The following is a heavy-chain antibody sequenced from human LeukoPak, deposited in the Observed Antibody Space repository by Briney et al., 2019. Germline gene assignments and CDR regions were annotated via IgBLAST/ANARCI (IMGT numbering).Heavy chain of an antibody. CDR2: IGISSGNT. D-gene: IGHD5-12*01. J-gene: IGHJ4*01. V-gene: IGHV3-48*01. CDR3: ARDHRYAFDN. Sequence: GSLRLSCAASGFNFIDYSMNWVRQAPGKGLEWISYIGISSGNTRYADSVKGRFTTSRDKARNSLYLQMNSLRVEDTAVYYCARDHRYAFDNWGHGTLVTVSS. CDR1: GFNFIDYS.